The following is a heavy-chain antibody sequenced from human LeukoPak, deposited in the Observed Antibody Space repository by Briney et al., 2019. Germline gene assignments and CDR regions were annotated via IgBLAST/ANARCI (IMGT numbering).Heavy chain of an antibody. CDR3: ARGGFIIVRGDSDY. J-gene: IGHJ4*02. CDR2: MNAGNGNT. CDR1: GYTFISYA. Sequence: GASVKVSCKSSGYTFISYAMHWVRQAPGQRLEWMGWMNAGNGNTKYSQKFQGRVTITRDTSASTAYMELSSLKSEDMAVYYCARGGFIIVRGDSDYWGQGTLVTVSS. V-gene: IGHV1-3*03. D-gene: IGHD3-10*01.